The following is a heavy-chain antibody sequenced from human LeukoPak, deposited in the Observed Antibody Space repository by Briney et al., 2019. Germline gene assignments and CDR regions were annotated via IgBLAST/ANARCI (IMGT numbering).Heavy chain of an antibody. V-gene: IGHV3-7*02. CDR3: RFGSGRYSFDY. Sequence: AGGSLRLSCAASGFTFSNFWMTWVRQAPGKGLEWVANIHQDGSEKYYVDSVKGRFTISRDTAKNSMYLQMSSLRAEDTAVYYCRFGSGRYSFDYWGQGTLVTVSS. CDR2: IHQDGSEK. J-gene: IGHJ4*02. D-gene: IGHD3-10*01. CDR1: GFTFSNFW.